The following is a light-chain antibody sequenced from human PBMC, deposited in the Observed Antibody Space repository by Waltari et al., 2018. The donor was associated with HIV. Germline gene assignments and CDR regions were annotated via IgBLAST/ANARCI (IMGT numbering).Light chain of an antibody. V-gene: IGLV4-69*01. J-gene: IGLJ3*02. CDR1: GGHSNYA. Sequence: QLVLTQSPSASASLGASVKLTCTRSGGHSNYAIARPQQQPEKGPRYLMKLNSDGSHSKGDGIPDRFSGSSAGPERYLTISSRRSEDEGDYYCQTWGAGILVFGGGTKLTVL. CDR3: QTWGAGILV. CDR2: LNSDGSH.